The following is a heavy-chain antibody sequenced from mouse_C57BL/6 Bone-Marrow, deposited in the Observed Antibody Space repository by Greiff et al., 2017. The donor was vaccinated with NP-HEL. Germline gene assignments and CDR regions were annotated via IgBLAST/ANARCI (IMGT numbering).Heavy chain of an antibody. V-gene: IGHV1-42*01. CDR3: ARERGTAQATRYFDY. CDR2: INPSTGGT. CDR1: GYSFTGYY. J-gene: IGHJ2*01. Sequence: VQLKQSGPDLVKPGASVKISCKASGYSFTGYYMNWVKQSPEKSLEWIGEINPSTGGTTYNQKFKAKATLTVDKSSSTAYMQLKSLTSEDSAVYYCARERGTAQATRYFDYWGQGTTLTVSS. D-gene: IGHD3-2*02.